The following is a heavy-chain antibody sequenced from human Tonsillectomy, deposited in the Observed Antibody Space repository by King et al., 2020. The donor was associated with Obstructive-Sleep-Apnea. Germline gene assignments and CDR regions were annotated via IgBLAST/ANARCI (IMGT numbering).Heavy chain of an antibody. CDR2: ISGSGGNT. CDR1: GFTFSSYA. Sequence: VQLVESGGGLVQPGGSLRLSCAASGFTFSSYAMSWVRQAPGKGLEWGSTISGSGGNTYYADSVKGCFTISRDNSKNTLYLQMNSLRAQETAVYYCAKGRGYNYPNWYFDFWGRGTLVTVSS. CDR3: AKGRGYNYPNWYFDF. V-gene: IGHV3-23*04. J-gene: IGHJ2*01. D-gene: IGHD5-18*01.